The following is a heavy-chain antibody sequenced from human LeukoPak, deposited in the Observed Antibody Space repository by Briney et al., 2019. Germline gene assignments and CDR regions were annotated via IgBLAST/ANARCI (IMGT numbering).Heavy chain of an antibody. CDR3: ARQKVGKDYYYYGMDV. D-gene: IGHD1-26*01. J-gene: IGHJ6*02. Sequence: ASVKVSCKASGYTFTGYYMHCVRQAPGQGLEWMEWINPNSGGTNYAQKFQGRVTMTRDTSISTAYMELSRLRSDDTAVYYCARQKVGKDYYYYGMDVWGQGTTVTVSS. V-gene: IGHV1-2*02. CDR1: GYTFTGYY. CDR2: INPNSGGT.